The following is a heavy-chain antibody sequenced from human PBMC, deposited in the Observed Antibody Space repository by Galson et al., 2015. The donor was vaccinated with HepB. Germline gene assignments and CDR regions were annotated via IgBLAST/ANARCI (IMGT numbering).Heavy chain of an antibody. CDR3: AKDSGATNYGGESFDC. V-gene: IGHV3-23*01. J-gene: IGHJ4*02. Sequence: SLRLSCAASGFTFSSYAMSWVRQAPGKGLEWVSSISSSGRNTYYADSVKGRFTISRDSSKNTLFLQMHSLRPEDTAVYYCAKDSGATNYGGESFDCWGQGSLVTVSS. D-gene: IGHD4-23*01. CDR1: GFTFSSYA. CDR2: ISSSGRNT.